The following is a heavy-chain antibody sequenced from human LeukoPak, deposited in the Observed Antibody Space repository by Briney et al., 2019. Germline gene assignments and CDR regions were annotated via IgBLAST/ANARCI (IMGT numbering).Heavy chain of an antibody. V-gene: IGHV1-2*02. CDR3: ATSGTPGGMDV. J-gene: IGHJ6*02. CDR2: INPNSGGT. Sequence: ASVKVSCKTSGLTFSGYFMHWVRQAPGQGLEWMGWINPNSGGTNYAQKFQGRVTMTRDTSISTAYMELSRLRSDDTAVYYCATSGTPGGMDVWGQGTTVTVSS. D-gene: IGHD1-26*01. CDR1: GLTFSGYF.